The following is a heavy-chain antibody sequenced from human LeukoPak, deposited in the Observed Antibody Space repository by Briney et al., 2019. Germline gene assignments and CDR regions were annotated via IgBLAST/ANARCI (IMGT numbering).Heavy chain of an antibody. Sequence: GGSLRLSCEASGFTFSTYWMKWVRQAPGKGLEWVGNIKQDGSQKYYVDSVKGRFIISRDNAKNSLYLQMNSVRAEDTAVYYCAREGTFGDYRASGDHWGQGALVTVSS. CDR1: GFTFSTYW. J-gene: IGHJ4*02. CDR2: IKQDGSQK. CDR3: AREGTFGDYRASGDH. V-gene: IGHV3-7*03. D-gene: IGHD2-21*02.